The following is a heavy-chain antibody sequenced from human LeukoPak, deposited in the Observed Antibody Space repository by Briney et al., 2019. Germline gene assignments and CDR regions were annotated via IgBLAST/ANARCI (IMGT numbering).Heavy chain of an antibody. J-gene: IGHJ4*02. CDR1: GFTFGDYA. V-gene: IGHV3-43*02. D-gene: IGHD3-9*01. CDR2: IRGDGGST. Sequence: GGSLRLSCAASGFTFGDYAMHWVRQAPGKGLEWVSLIRGDGGSTYYADSVKGRFTISRDNSKNSLYLQMNSLRTEDTALYYCAKDMALYYDILTGYSNWGQGTMVTVSS. CDR3: AKDMALYYDILTGYSN.